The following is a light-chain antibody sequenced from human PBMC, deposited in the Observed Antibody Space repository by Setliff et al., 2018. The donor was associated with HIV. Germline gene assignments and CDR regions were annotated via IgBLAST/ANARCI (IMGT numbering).Light chain of an antibody. V-gene: IGLV1-44*01. CDR1: SSNIGVNV. CDR2: NNY. CDR3: SSFTSSSSYV. J-gene: IGLJ1*01. Sequence: QSVLSQPPSATGTPGQRVTISCSGSSSNIGVNVVNWYQNLPGTSPKLLIYNNYQRPSGVPDRFSGSKSGSSASLAISGLQSEDEADYYCSSFTSSSSYVFGTGTKVTVL.